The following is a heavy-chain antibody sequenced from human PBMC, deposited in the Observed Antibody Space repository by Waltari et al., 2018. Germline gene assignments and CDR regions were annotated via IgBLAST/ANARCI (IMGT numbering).Heavy chain of an antibody. V-gene: IGHV4-39*01. CDR3: ARAKVTTLFDY. CDR2: IYYSGST. Sequence: QLPLQESGPGLVKPSETLSLTCTVSGGSISSSSYYWGWIRQPPGKGLEWIGSIYYSGSTYYNPSLKSRVTISVDTSKNQFSLKLSSVTAADTAVYYCARAKVTTLFDYWGQGTLVTVSS. D-gene: IGHD4-17*01. J-gene: IGHJ4*02. CDR1: GGSISSSSYY.